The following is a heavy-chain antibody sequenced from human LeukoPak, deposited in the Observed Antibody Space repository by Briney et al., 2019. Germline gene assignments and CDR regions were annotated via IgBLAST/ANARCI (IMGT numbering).Heavy chain of an antibody. CDR3: ARAGYTSGYDY. V-gene: IGHV3-7*01. CDR2: TKQDGSDK. J-gene: IGHJ4*02. Sequence: PGGSLRLSCVASGFTFSSYWMAWVRQAPGKGLEWLANTKQDGSDKYYVDSVKGRLTISRDNAKNSLYLQMNNLRVEDTAVYYCARAGYTSGYDYWGQGTLVTVSS. CDR1: GFTFSSYW. D-gene: IGHD6-19*01.